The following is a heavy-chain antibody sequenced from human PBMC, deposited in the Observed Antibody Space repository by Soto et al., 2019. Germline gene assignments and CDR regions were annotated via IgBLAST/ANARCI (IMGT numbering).Heavy chain of an antibody. CDR3: ARQTPVVTVFYY. Sequence: PGESLKISCKGSGYSFAGYWITWVRQKPGKGLEWMGRIDPSDSQTYYSPSFRGHVTISVTKSITTVFLQWTSLKASDTAMYYCARQTPVVTVFYYWGQGTPVTVSS. V-gene: IGHV5-10-1*01. D-gene: IGHD2-21*02. J-gene: IGHJ4*02. CDR1: GYSFAGYW. CDR2: IDPSDSQT.